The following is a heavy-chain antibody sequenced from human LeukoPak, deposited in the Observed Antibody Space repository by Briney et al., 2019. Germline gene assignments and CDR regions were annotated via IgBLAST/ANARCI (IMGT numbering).Heavy chain of an antibody. CDR2: ISWNSGSI. D-gene: IGHD3-10*01. V-gene: IGHV3-9*03. Sequence: GRSLRLSCAASGFTFDDYAMHWVRQAPGKGLEWVSGISWNSGSIGYADSVKGRFTISRDNAKNSLYLQMNSLRAEDMALYYCAKGGGSSTLHYFGYWGQGTLVTVSS. J-gene: IGHJ4*02. CDR3: AKGGGSSTLHYFGY. CDR1: GFTFDDYA.